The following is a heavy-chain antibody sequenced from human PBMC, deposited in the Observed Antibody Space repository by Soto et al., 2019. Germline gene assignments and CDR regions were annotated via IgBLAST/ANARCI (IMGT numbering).Heavy chain of an antibody. CDR2: INHSGST. D-gene: IGHD6-13*01. V-gene: IGHV4-34*01. Sequence: SETLSLTCAVYGGSFSGYYWSWIRQPPGKGLEWIGEINHSGSTNYNPSLKSRVTISVDTSKNQFSLKLSSVTAADTAVYYCARGVGIAAAGDRAFDYWGQGTLVTVSS. J-gene: IGHJ4*02. CDR3: ARGVGIAAAGDRAFDY. CDR1: GGSFSGYY.